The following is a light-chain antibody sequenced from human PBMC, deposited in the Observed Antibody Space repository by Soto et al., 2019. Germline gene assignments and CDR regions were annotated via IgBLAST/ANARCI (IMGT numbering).Light chain of an antibody. CDR2: AAS. CDR3: QQYYSYPF. CDR1: QGISSY. Sequence: AIRMTQSPSSLSASTGDRVTITCRASQGISSYLAWYQQKPGKAPKLLIYAASTLQSGVPSRFSGSGSGTDFTLTISCLQSEDFATYYCQQYYSYPFFGGGTKMDIK. J-gene: IGKJ4*01. V-gene: IGKV1-8*01.